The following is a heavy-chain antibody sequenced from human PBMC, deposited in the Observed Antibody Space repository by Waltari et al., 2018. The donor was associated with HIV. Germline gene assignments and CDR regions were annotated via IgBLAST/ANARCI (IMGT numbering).Heavy chain of an antibody. Sequence: QVQLVQSGAEVKKPGSSVKVSCKASGGTFSSYTISWVRQAPGQGLEWMGRIIPSLGIANYAQKVQGRVTITADKSTSTAYMELSSLRSEDTAVYYCARILPPNTYESEDYYGMDVWGQGTTVTVSS. V-gene: IGHV1-69*02. CDR3: ARILPPNTYESEDYYGMDV. CDR2: IIPSLGIA. D-gene: IGHD3-3*01. J-gene: IGHJ6*02. CDR1: GGTFSSYT.